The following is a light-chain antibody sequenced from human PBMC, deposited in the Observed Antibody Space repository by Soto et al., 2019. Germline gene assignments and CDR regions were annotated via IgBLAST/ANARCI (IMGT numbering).Light chain of an antibody. Sequence: DIQMTQSPSTLSASVGDRVTITCRASQSISSWLAWYQQKPGKAPKLLIYDASSLESGVPPRFSGTGSATEFTLTISSLQPDDFAHYYSQQYNNYWTFVYGTQVDIK. CDR2: DAS. CDR3: QQYNNYWT. CDR1: QSISSW. V-gene: IGKV1-5*01. J-gene: IGKJ1*01.